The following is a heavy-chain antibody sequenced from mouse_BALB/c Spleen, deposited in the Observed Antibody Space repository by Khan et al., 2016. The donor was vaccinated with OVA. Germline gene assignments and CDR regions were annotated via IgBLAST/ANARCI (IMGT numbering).Heavy chain of an antibody. CDR3: DRDGSRYNYAMDY. V-gene: IGHV3-2*02. CDR2: ISSSGST. CDR1: GYSITSDYA. J-gene: IGHJ4*01. D-gene: IGHD2-3*01. Sequence: EVQLVESGPGLVKPSQSLSLTCTVTGYSITSDYAWNWIRQFPGNKLEWMGYISSSGSTNYNPALKSRISITRDTSKNQFFLQLNSVTTEDTATYSLDRDGSRYNYAMDYWGQGTSVTVSS.